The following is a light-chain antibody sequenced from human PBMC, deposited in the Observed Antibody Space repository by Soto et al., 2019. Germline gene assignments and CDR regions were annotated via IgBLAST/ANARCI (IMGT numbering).Light chain of an antibody. V-gene: IGKV1D-12*01. Sequence: DLQITQSPSSVAASVGDRVTISCQASQGISRSLAWYQQKPGKAPKLLIYAASSLQSGVPSRFSGSGFGTDFTLTISSLQPEDSAIYYCQQADTFPITFGQGTRLEIK. CDR1: QGISRS. J-gene: IGKJ5*01. CDR2: AAS. CDR3: QQADTFPIT.